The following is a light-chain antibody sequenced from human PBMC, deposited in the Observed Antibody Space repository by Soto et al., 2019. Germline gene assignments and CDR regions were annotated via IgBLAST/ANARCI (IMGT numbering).Light chain of an antibody. Sequence: QAVVTQEPSLTVSPGGTVTLTCGSSTGPVTSGHYPYWFQQKPGQAPRTLIYDTSNRHSWTPARFSGSLLGGRAALTISGAQREDEAEYYGLFCPGGVRMVGGGTQLTVL. V-gene: IGLV7-46*01. J-gene: IGLJ7*01. CDR3: LFCPGGVRM. CDR1: TGPVTSGHY. CDR2: DTS.